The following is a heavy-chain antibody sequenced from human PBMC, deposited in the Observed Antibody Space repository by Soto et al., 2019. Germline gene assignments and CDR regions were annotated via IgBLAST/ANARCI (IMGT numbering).Heavy chain of an antibody. CDR2: IKQDGSEK. Sequence: GGSLRLSCAASGFTFRTYWMSWVRQAPGKGLEWVASIKQDGSEKYYVDSLKGRFTISRDNAKNSLFLQMNSLRVEDTALYYCARDLPEFDYWGQGTLVTVSS. V-gene: IGHV3-7*01. J-gene: IGHJ4*02. CDR3: ARDLPEFDY. CDR1: GFTFRTYW.